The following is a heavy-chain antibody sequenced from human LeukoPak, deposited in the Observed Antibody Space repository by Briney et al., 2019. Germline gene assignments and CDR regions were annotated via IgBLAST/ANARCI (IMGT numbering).Heavy chain of an antibody. Sequence: GASVKVSCKASGYTFSSYGISWVRQAPGQGLEWMGWISAYNGNTNYAQKLQGRVTMTTDTSTSTAYMELRSLRSDDTAVYYCARDFPDPRSTVMVNDFWGQGTLVTVSS. J-gene: IGHJ4*02. CDR1: GYTFSSYG. D-gene: IGHD4-11*01. V-gene: IGHV1-18*01. CDR3: ARDFPDPRSTVMVNDF. CDR2: ISAYNGNT.